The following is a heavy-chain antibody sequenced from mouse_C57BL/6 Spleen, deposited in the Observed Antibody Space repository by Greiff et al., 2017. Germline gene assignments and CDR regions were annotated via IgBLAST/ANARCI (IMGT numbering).Heavy chain of an antibody. CDR1: GYTFTSYT. CDR2: INPSSGYT. V-gene: IGHV1-4*01. J-gene: IGHJ1*03. Sequence: VKLVESGAELARPGASVKMSCKASGYTFTSYTMHWVKQRPGQGREWIGYINPSSGYTKYNQKFKDKATLTADKSSSTAYMQLSSLTSEDSAVYYCARNGYGFDVWGTGTTVTVSS. CDR3: ARNGYGFDV. D-gene: IGHD1-2*01.